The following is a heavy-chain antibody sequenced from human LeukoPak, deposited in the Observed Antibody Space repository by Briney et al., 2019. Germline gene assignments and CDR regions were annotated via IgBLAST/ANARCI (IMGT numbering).Heavy chain of an antibody. J-gene: IGHJ4*02. CDR3: ARGAMATRVLDF. CDR2: LRPNSGNT. V-gene: IGHV1-8*01. D-gene: IGHD5-24*01. Sequence: ASVKVSCKTSGYTFTNYDINWVRQATAQGLERMGWLRPNSGNTAYAQKFRGSVTMTMNTSISTAYMDLSSLRSEDTAVYYCARGAMATRVLDFWGQGTKVTVSS. CDR1: GYTFTNYD.